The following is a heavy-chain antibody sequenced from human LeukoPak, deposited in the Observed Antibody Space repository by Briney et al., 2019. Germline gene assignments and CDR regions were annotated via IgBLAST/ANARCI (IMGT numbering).Heavy chain of an antibody. CDR3: AKDPRKGRDIVVVPAGWFDP. V-gene: IGHV3-30*02. J-gene: IGHJ5*02. Sequence: GGSLRLSCAASGFTFSGYGMHWVRQAPGKGLEWVAFIRYDGSNEYYADSVKGRFTISRDNSKNTLYLQMNSLRAEDTAVYYCAKDPRKGRDIVVVPAGWFDPWGQGTLVTVSS. CDR1: GFTFSGYG. CDR2: IRYDGSNE. D-gene: IGHD2-2*01.